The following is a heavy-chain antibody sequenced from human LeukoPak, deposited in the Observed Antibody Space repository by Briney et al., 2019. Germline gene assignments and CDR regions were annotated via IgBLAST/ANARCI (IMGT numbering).Heavy chain of an antibody. J-gene: IGHJ4*02. CDR1: GFTFNMYG. CDR2: IADSGGNT. Sequence: GGSLRLSCAASGFTFNMYGMGWVRQAPGKWPEWVAAIADSGGNTYYADSVKGRFTISRDNSRNTLSLQMNSLRAEDTAVYYCAKGHNNYYFTIDYWDQGTLVTVSS. V-gene: IGHV3-23*01. D-gene: IGHD2/OR15-2a*01. CDR3: AKGHNNYYFTIDY.